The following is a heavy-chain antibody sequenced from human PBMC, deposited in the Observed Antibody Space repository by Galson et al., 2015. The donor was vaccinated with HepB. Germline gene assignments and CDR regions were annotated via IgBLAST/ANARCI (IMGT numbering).Heavy chain of an antibody. D-gene: IGHD4-17*01. CDR3: ARVRTVTTAYYYYMDV. J-gene: IGHJ6*03. CDR1: GYTFTGYY. CDR2: INPNSGGT. Sequence: ASGYTFTGYYMHWVRQAPGQGLEWMGRINPNSGGTNYAQKFQGRVTMTRDTSISTAYMELSRLRSDDTAVYYCARVRTVTTAYYYYMDVWGKGTTVTVSS. V-gene: IGHV1-2*06.